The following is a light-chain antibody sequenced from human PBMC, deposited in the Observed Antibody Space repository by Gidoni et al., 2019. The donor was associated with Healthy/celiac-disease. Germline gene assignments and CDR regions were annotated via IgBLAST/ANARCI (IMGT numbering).Light chain of an antibody. V-gene: IGKV1-39*01. CDR1: QSISSY. J-gene: IGKJ2*01. CDR2: AAS. CDR3: QQSYSNPYT. Sequence: TQMTQSPSSLSASVGDRVTITCRASQSISSYLNWYQQKPGKAPKLLIYAASSLQSGVPSRFSGSGAGTDFTLTISSRQHEDFATYYCQQSYSNPYTFGQGTKLEIK.